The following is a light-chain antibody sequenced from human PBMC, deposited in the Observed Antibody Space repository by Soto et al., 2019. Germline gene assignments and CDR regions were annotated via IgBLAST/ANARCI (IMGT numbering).Light chain of an antibody. CDR1: QSVSSN. V-gene: IGKV3-15*01. J-gene: IGKJ4*01. CDR2: GAS. CDR3: QQYNNWPLT. Sequence: EIVMTQSPATLSVSPGERATLSFRASQSVSSNLAWYQQKPGQAPRLLIYGASTRATGIPARFSGSGSGTEFTRTISSLQSEDFAVYYWQQYNNWPLTFGGGTKVEIK.